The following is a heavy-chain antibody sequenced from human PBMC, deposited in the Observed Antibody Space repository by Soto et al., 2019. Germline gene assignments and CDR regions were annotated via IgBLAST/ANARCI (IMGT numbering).Heavy chain of an antibody. D-gene: IGHD4-4*01. Sequence: PSETLSLTCTVSGGSTSSDNYWSWIRQPPGKGLEWIGHIYYSGNTNYSPSLRSRVSISLDTSKKQFSLKLSSVTAADTAVYFCARSTVRHAFDIWGQGTMVTVSS. CDR3: ARSTVRHAFDI. J-gene: IGHJ3*02. CDR2: IYYSGNT. V-gene: IGHV4-59*01. CDR1: GGSTSSDNY.